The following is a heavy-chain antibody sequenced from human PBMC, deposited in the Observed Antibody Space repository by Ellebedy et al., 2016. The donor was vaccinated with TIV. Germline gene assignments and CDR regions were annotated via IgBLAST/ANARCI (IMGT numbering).Heavy chain of an antibody. CDR3: ARKGNIGGSYDNPNFDY. D-gene: IGHD1-26*01. V-gene: IGHV5-51*01. CDR1: GYSFTSYW. CDR2: IYPGDSDT. Sequence: GESLKISXNGSGYSFTSYWIGWVRQMPGKGLEWMGIIYPGDSDTRYSPSFQGQVTISADKSISTAYLQWSSLKASDTAMYYCARKGNIGGSYDNPNFDYWGQGTLVTVSS. J-gene: IGHJ4*02.